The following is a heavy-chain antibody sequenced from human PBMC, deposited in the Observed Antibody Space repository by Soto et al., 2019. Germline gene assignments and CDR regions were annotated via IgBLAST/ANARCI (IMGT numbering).Heavy chain of an antibody. CDR2: ISSSSSTI. D-gene: IGHD2-8*01. Sequence: GGSLRLSCAASGFTFSSYSMNWVRQAPGKGLEWVSYISSSSSTIYYADSVKGRFTISRDNAKNSLYLQMNSLRDEDTAVYYCARGPQLIINGWFDPWGQGTLVTVSS. CDR1: GFTFSSYS. J-gene: IGHJ5*02. CDR3: ARGPQLIINGWFDP. V-gene: IGHV3-48*02.